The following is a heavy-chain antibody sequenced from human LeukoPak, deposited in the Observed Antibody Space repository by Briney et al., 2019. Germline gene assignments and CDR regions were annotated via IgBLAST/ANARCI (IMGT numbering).Heavy chain of an antibody. CDR3: ASRYCSSTSCYDGAEYFQH. CDR2: IIPILGIA. D-gene: IGHD2-2*01. Sequence: GASVKVSCKASGGTFSSYAISWVRQAPGQGLEWMGRIIPILGIANYAQKFQGRVTMTRDTSTSTVYMELSSLRSEDTAVYYCASRYCSSTSCYDGAEYFQHWGQGTLVTVSS. J-gene: IGHJ1*01. CDR1: GGTFSSYA. V-gene: IGHV1-69*04.